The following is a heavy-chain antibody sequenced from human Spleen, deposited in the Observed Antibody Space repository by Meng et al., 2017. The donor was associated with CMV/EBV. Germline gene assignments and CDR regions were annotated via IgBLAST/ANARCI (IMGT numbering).Heavy chain of an antibody. Sequence: FRGSSLMWVRQAPGQGLEWMGGITPAFETADYAQKYRDRVTISTDDSATTAYMEMSSLGAEDTALYFCARGPSITVGGVIIWPLEDWGQGTLVTVSS. D-gene: IGHD3-16*02. CDR1: FRGSS. J-gene: IGHJ4*02. CDR2: ITPAFETA. V-gene: IGHV1-69*05. CDR3: ARGPSITVGGVIIWPLED.